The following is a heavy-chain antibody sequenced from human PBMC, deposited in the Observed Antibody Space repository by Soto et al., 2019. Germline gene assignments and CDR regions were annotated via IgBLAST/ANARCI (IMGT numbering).Heavy chain of an antibody. V-gene: IGHV3-43*01. CDR2: ISWDGGST. CDR3: AKDILRYYYGMDV. J-gene: IGHJ6*02. D-gene: IGHD2-15*01. CDR1: GFTFDDYT. Sequence: GSLRLSCAASGFTFDDYTMHWVRQAPGKGLEWVSLISWDGGSTYYADSVKGRFTISRDNSKNSLYLQMNSLRTEDTALYYCAKDILRYYYGMDVWGQGTTVTVS.